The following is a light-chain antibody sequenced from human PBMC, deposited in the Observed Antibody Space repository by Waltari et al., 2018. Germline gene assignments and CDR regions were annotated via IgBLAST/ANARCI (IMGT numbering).Light chain of an antibody. V-gene: IGKV3-15*01. J-gene: IGKJ1*01. CDR1: QSVRHN. Sequence: EIVLTQSPASLSVPPGERVTPSCRASQSVRHNLAWYQQRPGQPPRLLIQGASTRANGIPARFSGSGSGTEFTLTISSLQSEDFAVYLCQQYDTWPRTFGQGTKVGVK. CDR3: QQYDTWPRT. CDR2: GAS.